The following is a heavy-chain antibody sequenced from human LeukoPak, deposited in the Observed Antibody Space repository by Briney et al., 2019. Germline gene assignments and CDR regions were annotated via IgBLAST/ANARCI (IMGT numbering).Heavy chain of an antibody. CDR3: VKERGSSATGSTPYFDY. CDR1: GFTFSSYA. CDR2: ISSNGGST. V-gene: IGHV3-64D*06. Sequence: GGSLRLSCSASGFTFSSYAMHWVRQAPGKGLEYVSAISSNGGSTYYADSVKGRFTISRDNSKNTLYLQMSSLRAEDTAVYCCVKERGSSATGSTPYFDYWGQGTLVTVSS. J-gene: IGHJ4*02. D-gene: IGHD1-1*01.